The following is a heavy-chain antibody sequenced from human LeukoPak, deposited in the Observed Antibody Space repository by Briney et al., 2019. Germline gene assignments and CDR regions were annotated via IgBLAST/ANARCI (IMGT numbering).Heavy chain of an antibody. CDR1: GGSISSYY. Sequence: PSETLSLTCTVSGGSISSYYWSWIRQPPGKGLEWIGYIYYSGSTNYNPSLKSRVTISVDTSKNQFSLKLSSVTAADTAVYYCARLGARQVLDYWGQGTLVTVSS. V-gene: IGHV4-59*01. CDR3: ARLGARQVLDY. CDR2: IYYSGST. D-gene: IGHD4-17*01. J-gene: IGHJ4*02.